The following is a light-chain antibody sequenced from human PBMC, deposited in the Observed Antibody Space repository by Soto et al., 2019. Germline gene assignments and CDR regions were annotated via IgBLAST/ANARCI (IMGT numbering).Light chain of an antibody. V-gene: IGKV1-39*01. Sequence: DIHMTQSPSSLSATVGDRVTMGXRASQFFYTYLNWFQQQRGXAPNXXXSGXSTLQTGVPSRLSGSGSGTDFALTISSLQPEDFSTYYCQQSYSITLTFGGGTKVDIK. CDR3: QQSYSITLT. J-gene: IGKJ4*01. CDR2: GXS. CDR1: QFFYTY.